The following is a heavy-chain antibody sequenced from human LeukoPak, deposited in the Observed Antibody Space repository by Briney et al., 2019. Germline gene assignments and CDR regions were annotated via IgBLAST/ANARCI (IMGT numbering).Heavy chain of an antibody. J-gene: IGHJ3*02. D-gene: IGHD3-10*01. CDR3: AKDRLAGSGSYYKDAFDI. CDR2: ISGSGGST. CDR1: GFTFSSYA. V-gene: IGHV3-23*01. Sequence: GGSLRLSCAASGFTFSSYAMSWVRQAPGKGLEWVSAISGSGGSTYYADSVKGRFTISRDNSKNTLYLQMNSLRAEDTAVYYCAKDRLAGSGSYYKDAFDIWGQGTMVTVSS.